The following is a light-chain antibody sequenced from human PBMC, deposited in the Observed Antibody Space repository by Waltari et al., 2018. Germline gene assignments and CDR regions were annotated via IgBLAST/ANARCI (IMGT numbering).Light chain of an antibody. CDR1: QGINNY. J-gene: IGKJ4*01. Sequence: DIQMTQPPSSLSASVGDRVTITCRAIQGINNYLSWNQQKPGKAPKRLIYYASSLESGVPSRFSGTSSGTDYTLTLSRPQPASIASFYCQQSYNSPPLSFGASTKPQTK. CDR2: YAS. CDR3: QQSYNSPPLS. V-gene: IGKV1-33*01.